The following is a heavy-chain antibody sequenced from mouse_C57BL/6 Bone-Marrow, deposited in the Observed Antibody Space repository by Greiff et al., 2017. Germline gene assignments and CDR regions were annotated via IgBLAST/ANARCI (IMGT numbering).Heavy chain of an antibody. D-gene: IGHD3-3*01. CDR1: GFTFSDYG. J-gene: IGHJ4*01. Sequence: VQLQQSGGGLVKPGGSLKLSCAASGFTFSDYGMHWVRQAPEKGLEWVAYISSGSSTIYYADTVKGRFTISRDNAKNTLFLQMTSLRSEDTAMYYCASGDLGYYAMDYWGQGTSVTVSS. CDR2: ISSGSSTI. V-gene: IGHV5-17*01. CDR3: ASGDLGYYAMDY.